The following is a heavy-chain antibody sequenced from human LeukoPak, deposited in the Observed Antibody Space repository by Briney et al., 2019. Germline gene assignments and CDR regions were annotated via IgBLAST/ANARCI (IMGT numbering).Heavy chain of an antibody. D-gene: IGHD3-22*01. CDR2: IWYDGSNK. J-gene: IGHJ4*02. Sequence: GGSLRLSCAASGFTFSSYGMHWVRQAPGKGLEWVAVIWYDGSNKYYADSVKGRFTISRDNSKNTLYLQMNSLRAEDTAVYYCAVGQTDYYDSSGYYFHWGQGTLVTVSS. V-gene: IGHV3-33*01. CDR3: AVGQTDYYDSSGYYFH. CDR1: GFTFSSYG.